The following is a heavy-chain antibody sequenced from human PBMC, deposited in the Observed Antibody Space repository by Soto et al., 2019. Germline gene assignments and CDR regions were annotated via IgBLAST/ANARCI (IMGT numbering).Heavy chain of an antibody. D-gene: IGHD3-3*01. CDR2: ISAYNGNT. J-gene: IGHJ5*02. CDR3: ARDGQVRKYYDFWSGYHLDPENWFDP. Sequence: ASVKVSCKASGYTFTSYGISWVRQAPGQGLEWMGWISAYNGNTNYAQKLQGRVTMTTDTSTSTAYMELRSLRSDDTAVYYCARDGQVRKYYDFWSGYHLDPENWFDPWGQGTQVTVSS. CDR1: GYTFTSYG. V-gene: IGHV1-18*01.